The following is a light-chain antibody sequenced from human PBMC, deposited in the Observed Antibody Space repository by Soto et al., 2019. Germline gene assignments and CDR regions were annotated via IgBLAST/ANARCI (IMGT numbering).Light chain of an antibody. CDR3: QQYITYPT. CDR2: DAS. J-gene: IGKJ5*01. Sequence: DIQMTQSPSTLSASAVYRVTITYRASQSISSWLAWYQQKPGKAPKALIYDASSLKSGVPSRFSGGGSGTDFTLTISSLQPDDFATYYCQQYITYPTFGQGTRLQI. CDR1: QSISSW. V-gene: IGKV1-5*01.